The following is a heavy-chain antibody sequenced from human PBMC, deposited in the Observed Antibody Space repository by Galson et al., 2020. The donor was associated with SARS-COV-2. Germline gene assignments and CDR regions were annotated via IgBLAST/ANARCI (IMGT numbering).Heavy chain of an antibody. V-gene: IGHV3-23*01. CDR1: GFSFNNYA. J-gene: IGHJ2*01. Sequence: GGSLRLSCAASGFSFNNYAMSWVRQAPGKGLEWVSGISGSGSRTYYADSVRGRFTISRDSSKNTLYLQMNSLRAEDTAEYYCAKRSLRSGYYEVINGGIHWDFDLWGRGTLVTVSS. CDR2: ISGSGSRT. D-gene: IGHD3-22*01. CDR3: AKRSLRSGYYEVINGGIHWDFDL.